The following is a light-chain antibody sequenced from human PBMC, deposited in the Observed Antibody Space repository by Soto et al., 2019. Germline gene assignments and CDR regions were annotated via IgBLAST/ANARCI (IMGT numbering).Light chain of an antibody. J-gene: IGKJ1*01. V-gene: IGKV1-8*01. CDR1: QGISSY. Sequence: AIRMTQSPSSLSASTGDRVTITCRASQGISSYLAWYQQKPGKAPKLLIYAASTLQSGVPSRFSGSGSGTDFTPPLSRLQSEDFATYYCQQYYSYPAFGQGTKVEIK. CDR2: AAS. CDR3: QQYYSYPA.